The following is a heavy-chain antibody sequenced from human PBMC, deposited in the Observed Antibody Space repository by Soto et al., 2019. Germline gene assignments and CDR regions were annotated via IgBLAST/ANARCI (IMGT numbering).Heavy chain of an antibody. CDR1: GFSLSTSGVG. V-gene: IGHV2-5*02. D-gene: IGHD6-13*01. J-gene: IGHJ4*02. Sequence: QITLKESGPTLVKPTQTLTLTCTFSGFSLSTSGVGVGWIRQPPGKALEWLALIYWDDDKRYSPSLKSRLTITKDTSKNQVVLTMTNMDPVDTATYYCAHRRLGYSSSWSTGVDYFDYWGQGTLVTVSS. CDR3: AHRRLGYSSSWSTGVDYFDY. CDR2: IYWDDDK.